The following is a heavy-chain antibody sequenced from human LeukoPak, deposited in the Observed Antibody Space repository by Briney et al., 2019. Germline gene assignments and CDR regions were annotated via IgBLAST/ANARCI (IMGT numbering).Heavy chain of an antibody. CDR1: GGSIRSYY. V-gene: IGHV4-4*07. Sequence: PSETLSLTCTVSGGSIRSYYWSWIRQPAGKGLEWIGRIYTSGSTNYNPSLKSRVTISVDTSKNQFSLKLSSVTAADTAVYYCARVGQQLVNPLAKDYYYYYMDVWGKGTTVTVSS. CDR3: ARVGQQLVNPLAKDYYYYYMDV. CDR2: IYTSGST. J-gene: IGHJ6*03. D-gene: IGHD6-13*01.